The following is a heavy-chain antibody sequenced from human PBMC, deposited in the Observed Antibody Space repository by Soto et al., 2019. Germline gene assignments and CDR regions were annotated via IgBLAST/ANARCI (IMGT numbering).Heavy chain of an antibody. CDR2: IIPLFDAA. CDR1: GGTFSTYS. J-gene: IGHJ3*02. Sequence: QVQLVQSGAEVKKPGSSVTVSCKASGGTFSTYSISWVRQAPGQGLEWMGGIIPLFDAAIYAQKFQGRVTISADEATSTAYMELSRLRSDDTAAYYCARDGGGIKGTMVRVLRHPLDIWGHGTMVTVSS. V-gene: IGHV1-69*01. CDR3: ARDGGGIKGTMVRVLRHPLDI. D-gene: IGHD3-10*01.